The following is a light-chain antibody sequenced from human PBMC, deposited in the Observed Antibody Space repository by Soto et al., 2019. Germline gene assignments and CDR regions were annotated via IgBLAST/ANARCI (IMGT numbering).Light chain of an antibody. CDR3: QQYKRWPPVT. J-gene: IGKJ2*01. Sequence: EIVMTQSPATLSVSPGERATLSCRASENINSNLAWYQLKPGQAPRLLIYGASTRATGLPARFSGSGSGTDFALIISSLQSEDFAVYFCQQYKRWPPVTFGQGTRVEI. V-gene: IGKV3-15*01. CDR1: ENINSN. CDR2: GAS.